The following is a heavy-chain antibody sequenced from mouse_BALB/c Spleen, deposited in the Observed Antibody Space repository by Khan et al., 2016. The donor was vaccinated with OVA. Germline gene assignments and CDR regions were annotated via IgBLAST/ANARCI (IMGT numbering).Heavy chain of an antibody. V-gene: IGHV1-20*02. CDR3: TRNYRSDFDY. J-gene: IGHJ2*01. Sequence: VQLQQSGPELVRPGASVKISCKASGYSFTGYFMNWVMQSHGKSLEWIGRINPHIGETFYNQRFKDKATLTVDESSNTANMELRSLASEDSAVYYCTRNYRSDFDYWGQGTTLTVSS. CDR1: GYSFTGYF. D-gene: IGHD1-1*01. CDR2: INPHIGET.